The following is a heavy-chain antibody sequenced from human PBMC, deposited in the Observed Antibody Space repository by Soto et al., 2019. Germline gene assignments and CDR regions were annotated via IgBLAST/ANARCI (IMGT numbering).Heavy chain of an antibody. CDR3: AREGSSSGPDYEY. V-gene: IGHV3-72*01. Sequence: GGSLRLSCAASGFSFSDYYINWVRQAPGKGLEWVGRTRNKASSYTTDYAAFVKGRFTISRDDSKNLIYLQMNSLKTEDTAVYYCAREGSSSGPDYEYWGQGTLVTVSS. CDR1: GFSFSDYY. D-gene: IGHD3-22*01. J-gene: IGHJ4*02. CDR2: TRNKASSYTT.